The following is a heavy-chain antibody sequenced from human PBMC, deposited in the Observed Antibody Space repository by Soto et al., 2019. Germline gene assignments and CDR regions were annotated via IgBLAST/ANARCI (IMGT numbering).Heavy chain of an antibody. CDR1: GFTFSTYA. D-gene: IGHD1-1*01. Sequence: EVQLLESGGGLVQPGGSLRLSCAASGFTFSTYAMNWVRQAPGNGLEWVSAISGSGGSIHYADSVKGRFTISRDMSKNTLYLQMNSLRDEDTAVYHCVKGYWKGDVWGQGTTVTVSS. J-gene: IGHJ6*02. V-gene: IGHV3-23*01. CDR3: VKGYWKGDV. CDR2: ISGSGGSI.